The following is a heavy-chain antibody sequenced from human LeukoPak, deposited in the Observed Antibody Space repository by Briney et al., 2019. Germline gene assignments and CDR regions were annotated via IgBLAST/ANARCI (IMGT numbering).Heavy chain of an antibody. CDR1: GFAFSSYT. J-gene: IGHJ6*02. CDR2: ISSSSSYI. Sequence: PGGSLRLSCAAFGFAFSSYTMNWVRQAPGKGLEWVSSISSSSSYIYYADSVKGRLTISRDNAKNSLYLQMNSLRAEDTAVYYCARDPTPRYCSGGSCYAHYGMDVWGQGTTVTVSS. V-gene: IGHV3-21*01. CDR3: ARDPTPRYCSGGSCYAHYGMDV. D-gene: IGHD2-15*01.